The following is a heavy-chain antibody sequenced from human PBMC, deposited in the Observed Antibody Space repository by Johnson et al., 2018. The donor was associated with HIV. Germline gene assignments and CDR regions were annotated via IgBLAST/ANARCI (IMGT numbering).Heavy chain of an antibody. V-gene: IGHV3-11*04. CDR2: ISSSGTTI. CDR3: ARDRVGATAFDM. J-gene: IGHJ3*02. D-gene: IGHD1-26*01. CDR1: GFTFSDYY. Sequence: QVQLVVSGGGLVKPGGSLRLSCAASGFTFSDYYMSWIRQAPGKGLEWVSCISSSGTTIYYADSMKGRFTISRDNAKNSLYLHMNSLRAEDTAVYYCARDRVGATAFDMLGQGTMVTVSS.